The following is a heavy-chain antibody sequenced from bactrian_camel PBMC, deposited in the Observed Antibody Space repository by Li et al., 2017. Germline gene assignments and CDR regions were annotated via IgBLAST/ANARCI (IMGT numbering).Heavy chain of an antibody. CDR1: QFTFSSSRSC. V-gene: IGHV3S55*01. J-gene: IGHJ4*01. CDR3: AADLGWCGSRPLQREFRN. Sequence: HVQLVESGGGLVQAGGSLKLSCVASQFTFSSSRSCMGWFRQAPGKDREGVAHIDSDGKWYAESLKGRSTISTVDANNTLDLQIDSLQPEDTAVYYCAADLGWCGSRPLQREFRNWGQGTQVTVS. CDR2: IDSDGK. D-gene: IGHD2*01.